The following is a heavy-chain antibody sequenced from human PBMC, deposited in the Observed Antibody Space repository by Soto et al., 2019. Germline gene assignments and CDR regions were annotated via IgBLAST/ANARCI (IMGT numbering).Heavy chain of an antibody. CDR2: IKSKTNGGTT. D-gene: IGHD3-16*01. CDR1: GFTLSNAW. CDR3: TAGLRWGCMVAIL. V-gene: IGHV3-15*01. J-gene: IGHJ4*02. Sequence: GRSLRLSCAASGFTLSNAWMSWARQAPGKGLEWVGRIKSKTNGGTTDYAAPVKGRFTISRDDSKNTLYLQMNSLKTEDTAVYYCTAGLRWGCMVAILWGQGTLVTVSS.